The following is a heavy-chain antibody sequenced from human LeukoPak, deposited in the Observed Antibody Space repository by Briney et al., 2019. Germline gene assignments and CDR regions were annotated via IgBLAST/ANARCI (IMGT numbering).Heavy chain of an antibody. CDR3: AKALYYDTSGYGREDY. J-gene: IGHJ4*02. CDR1: GFTFSSYA. V-gene: IGHV3-23*01. CDR2: ISVGGGST. Sequence: PGGSLRLSCAASGFTFSSYAMSWVRQAPGKGLEWVSAISVGGGSTYYADSVEGRFTISRDNSKNTLYLQMNSLRAEDTAVYYCAKALYYDTSGYGREDYWGQGTLVTVSS. D-gene: IGHD3-22*01.